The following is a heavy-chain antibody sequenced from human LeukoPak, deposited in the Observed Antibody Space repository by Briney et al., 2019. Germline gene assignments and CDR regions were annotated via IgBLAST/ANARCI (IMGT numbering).Heavy chain of an antibody. CDR3: TTELDIRPNHY. J-gene: IGHJ4*02. CDR2: IKRKSDGGTT. CDR1: GFTFSSYV. D-gene: IGHD3-22*01. V-gene: IGHV3-15*01. Sequence: GGSLRLSCAASGFTFSSYVIHWVRQAPGKGLEWVGRIKRKSDGGTTDYAAPVKGRFTISRDDSKNTLYLQMNSLKSEDTAVYYCTTELDIRPNHYWGQGTLVTVSS.